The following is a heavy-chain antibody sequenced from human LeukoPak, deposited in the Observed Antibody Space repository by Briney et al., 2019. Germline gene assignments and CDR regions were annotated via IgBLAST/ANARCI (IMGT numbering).Heavy chain of an antibody. V-gene: IGHV4-34*01. CDR3: ARLGPYSVAELGRRQFDY. CDR1: GGSFSGYY. J-gene: IGHJ4*02. Sequence: SETLSLTCAVYGGSFSGYYWSWIRQPPGKGLEWIGEINHSGSTNYNPSLKSRVTISVDTSKNQFSLKLSSVTAADTAVYYCARLGPYSVAELGRRQFDYWGQGTLVTVSS. D-gene: IGHD6-19*01. CDR2: INHSGST.